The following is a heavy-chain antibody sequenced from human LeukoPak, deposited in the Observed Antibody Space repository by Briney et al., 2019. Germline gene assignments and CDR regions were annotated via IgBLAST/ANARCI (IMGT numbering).Heavy chain of an antibody. Sequence: APVKVSCKASGYTFTSYAMHWVRQAPGQRLEWMGWINAGNGNTKYSQKFQGRVTITRDTSASTAYMELSSLRSEDTAVYYCARMFYPTGYYYYYYGMDVWGQGTTVTVSS. CDR1: GYTFTSYA. CDR2: INAGNGNT. J-gene: IGHJ6*02. D-gene: IGHD3-9*01. CDR3: ARMFYPTGYYYYYYGMDV. V-gene: IGHV1-3*01.